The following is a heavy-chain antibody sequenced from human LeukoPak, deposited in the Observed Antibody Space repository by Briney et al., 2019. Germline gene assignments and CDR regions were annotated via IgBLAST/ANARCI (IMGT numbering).Heavy chain of an antibody. CDR2: IRSSSSTI. V-gene: IGHV3-48*01. J-gene: IGHJ4*02. Sequence: GGSLRLSCAASGFTFRNYTMNWVRQAPGKGLEWVSYIRSSSSTIYYADSVKGRFTISRDNSKNTLYLQMNSLRAEDTAVYYCAKGLPLAYCGGDCYSRGFDYWGQGTLVTVSS. CDR3: AKGLPLAYCGGDCYSRGFDY. CDR1: GFTFRNYT. D-gene: IGHD2-21*02.